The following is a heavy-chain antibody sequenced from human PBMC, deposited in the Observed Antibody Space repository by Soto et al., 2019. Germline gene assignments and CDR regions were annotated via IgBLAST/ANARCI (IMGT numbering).Heavy chain of an antibody. CDR2: IWYDGNNK. CDR3: ARRRHSLFHX. J-gene: IGHJ4*02. V-gene: IGHV3-33*01. D-gene: IGHD2-21*01. CDR1: GFTFSNCG. Sequence: PGGSLRLSFAASGFTFSNCGIHWVRQAPGKGLEWVAFIWYDGNNKYYADSVKGRFTISRDNSNNTLYVKMTSLRAEETAVYYCARRRHSLFHXWGQGTLVTVSX.